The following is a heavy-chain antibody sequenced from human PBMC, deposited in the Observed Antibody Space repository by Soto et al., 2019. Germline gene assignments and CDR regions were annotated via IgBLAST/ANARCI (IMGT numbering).Heavy chain of an antibody. CDR2: INAYNGNT. J-gene: IGHJ4*02. V-gene: IGHV1-18*01. CDR1: GYTFTGYA. Sequence: ASVKVSCKASGYTFTGYAMHWVRQAPGQRLEWMGWINAYNGNTKYAQKLQGRVTLTTDTSTSTAYMELRSLRSDDTAVYYCARDVGYGLIDFWGQGTLVTVSS. D-gene: IGHD5-18*01. CDR3: ARDVGYGLIDF.